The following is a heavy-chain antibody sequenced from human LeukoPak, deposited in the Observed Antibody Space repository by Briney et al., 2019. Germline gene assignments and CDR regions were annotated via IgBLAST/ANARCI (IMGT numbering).Heavy chain of an antibody. V-gene: IGHV4-34*01. J-gene: IGHJ3*02. D-gene: IGHD3-16*02. CDR3: ARDLIADYVWGSYRYSDAFDI. Sequence: SETLSLTCAVYGGSFSGYYWSWIRQPPGEGLEWIGEINHSGSTNYNPSLKSRVTISVDTSKNQFSLKLSSVTAADTAVYYCARDLIADYVWGSYRYSDAFDIWGQGTMVTVSS. CDR2: INHSGST. CDR1: GGSFSGYY.